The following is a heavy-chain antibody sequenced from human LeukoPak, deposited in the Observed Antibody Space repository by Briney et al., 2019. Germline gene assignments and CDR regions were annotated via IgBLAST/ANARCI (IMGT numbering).Heavy chain of an antibody. CDR3: ARDGVSGSYQDY. CDR1: GGSISSYY. CDR2: IYYSGST. Sequence: PSETLSLTCTVSGGSISSYYWSWIRQPPGKGLEWIGYIYYSGSTNYNPSLKSRVTISVDTSKNQFSLKLSSVTAADTAVYYCARDGVSGSYQDYWGQRTLVTVSS. J-gene: IGHJ4*02. V-gene: IGHV4-59*01. D-gene: IGHD1-26*01.